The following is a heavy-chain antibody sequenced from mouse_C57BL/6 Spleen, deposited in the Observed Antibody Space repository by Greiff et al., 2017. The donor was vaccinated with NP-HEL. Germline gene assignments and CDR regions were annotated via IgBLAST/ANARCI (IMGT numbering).Heavy chain of an antibody. CDR3: ASYDYIYAMDY. V-gene: IGHV5-4*03. D-gene: IGHD2-4*01. Sequence: DVKLVESGGGLVKPGGSLKLSCAASGFTFSSYAMSWVRQTPEKRLEWVATISDGGSYTYYPDNVKGRFTISRDNAKNNLYLQMSHLKSEDTAMYYCASYDYIYAMDYWGQGTSVTVSS. J-gene: IGHJ4*01. CDR1: GFTFSSYA. CDR2: ISDGGSYT.